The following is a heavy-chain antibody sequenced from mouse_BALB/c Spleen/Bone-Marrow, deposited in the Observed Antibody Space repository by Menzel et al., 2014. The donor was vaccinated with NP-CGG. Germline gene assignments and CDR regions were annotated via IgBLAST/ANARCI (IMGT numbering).Heavy chain of an antibody. CDR1: GYIFXSYT. D-gene: IGHD1-1*01. CDR2: INPSIGYT. Sequence: VKLMESAAELARPGASVKLSCKASGYIFXSYTIQWIKQRPGQGLEWIGYINPSIGYTDYNQKFKDKTTLTADKSSSTTYMQLNSLTSEDSAVYYCAREGTYYAYFDYWGQGTTLTVSS. J-gene: IGHJ2*01. CDR3: AREGTYYAYFDY. V-gene: IGHV1-4*02.